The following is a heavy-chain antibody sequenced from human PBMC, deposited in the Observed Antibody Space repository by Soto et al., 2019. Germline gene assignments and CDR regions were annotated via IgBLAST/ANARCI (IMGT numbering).Heavy chain of an antibody. J-gene: IGHJ6*02. CDR1: GGSFSGYY. V-gene: IGHV4-34*01. CDR3: AGGPFRIDGYCSSTSCPPSSYYYGMDV. CDR2: INHSGST. Sequence: SETLSLTCAVYGGSFSGYYWSWIRQPPGKGLEWIGEINHSGSTNYNRSLKSRVTISVDTSKNQFSLKLSSVTAADTAVYYCAGGPFRIDGYCSSTSCPPSSYYYGMDVWGQGTTVTVSS. D-gene: IGHD2-2*03.